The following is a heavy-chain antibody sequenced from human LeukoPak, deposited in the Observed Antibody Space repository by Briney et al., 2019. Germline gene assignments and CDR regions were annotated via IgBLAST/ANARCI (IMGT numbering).Heavy chain of an antibody. J-gene: IGHJ4*02. V-gene: IGHV1-24*01. D-gene: IGHD3-22*01. CDR1: GYTLTELS. CDR3: ATDRNYYDSIGYLGY. Sequence: ASVKVSSQVSGYTLTELSMHWVRQAPGKGLEWMGGFDPEDGGTIYAQKFQGRVTMTEDTSTDTAYMELSSLRSEDTAVYYCATDRNYYDSIGYLGYWGEGTLVTVSS. CDR2: FDPEDGGT.